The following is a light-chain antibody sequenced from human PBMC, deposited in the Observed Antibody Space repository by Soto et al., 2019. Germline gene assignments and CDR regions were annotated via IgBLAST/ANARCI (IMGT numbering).Light chain of an antibody. V-gene: IGKV1-5*01. Sequence: DIQMTQSPSTLSASVGDRVTITCRDSQSISSWLAWYQQKPGKAPKLLIYDASSLESGVPSRFSGSGSGTEFTLTISSLQPDDFATYYCQQYNSYSPTFGPGTKVDIK. J-gene: IGKJ3*01. CDR1: QSISSW. CDR3: QQYNSYSPT. CDR2: DAS.